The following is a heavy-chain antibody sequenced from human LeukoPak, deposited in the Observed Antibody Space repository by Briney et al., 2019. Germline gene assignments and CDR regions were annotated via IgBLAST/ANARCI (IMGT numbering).Heavy chain of an antibody. Sequence: SGPALVKPTQTLTLTCTFSGFSLSTGGMRVNWIRQPPGKALEWLSRIDWDDDKFYSTSLKTRLTISKDTSKNQVVLTMTKMDPADTATYYCARTSPETYSGSSPFDYWGQGTLVTVSS. CDR3: ARTSPETYSGSSPFDY. J-gene: IGHJ4*02. CDR1: GFSLSTGGMR. CDR2: IDWDDDK. V-gene: IGHV2-70*04. D-gene: IGHD1-26*01.